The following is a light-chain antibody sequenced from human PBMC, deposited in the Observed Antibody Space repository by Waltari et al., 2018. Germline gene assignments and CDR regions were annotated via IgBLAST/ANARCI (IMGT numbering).Light chain of an antibody. V-gene: IGLV1-40*01. J-gene: IGLJ2*01. Sequence: QSVLTQPPSVSGAPGQRVTISCTGSSPNIGAGSAVHWYPQPPGTAPKLPIYLNTHRPSGVPDRFSGSRSGTSASLAITGLQAEDEADYYCQSYDSGHLVFGGGTKLTVL. CDR3: QSYDSGHLV. CDR2: LNT. CDR1: SPNIGAGSA.